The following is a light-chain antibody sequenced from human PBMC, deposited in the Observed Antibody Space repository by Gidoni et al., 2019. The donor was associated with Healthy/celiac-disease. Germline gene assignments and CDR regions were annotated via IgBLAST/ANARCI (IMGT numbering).Light chain of an antibody. V-gene: IGKV4-1*01. CDR2: WAS. Sequence: DIVMTQSPDSLAVSLSERATINCKSSQSVLYSSNNQDYLAWYQQKPGQHPKLLIYWASTRESGVPDRFSVSGSGTDFTLTISSLQAEAVPFYYCQQYSRTPLTFGGGTKVEIK. CDR3: QQYSRTPLT. J-gene: IGKJ4*01. CDR1: QSVLYSSNNQDY.